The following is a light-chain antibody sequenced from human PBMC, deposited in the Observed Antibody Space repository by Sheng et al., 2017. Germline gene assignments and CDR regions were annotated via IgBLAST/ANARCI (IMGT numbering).Light chain of an antibody. CDR1: SGINVVSSR. V-gene: IGLV5-45*03. J-gene: IGLJ3*02. CDR2: YKSDSDK. Sequence: QPVLTQPSSLSVSPGTSASLTCTLRSGINVVSSRIYWYQQKPGSPPQFLLRYKSDSDKLQGSGVPSRFSGSKETSANAAILVISGLQSDDEADYYCMIYYSNTWVFGGGTKLIVL. CDR3: MIYYSNTWV.